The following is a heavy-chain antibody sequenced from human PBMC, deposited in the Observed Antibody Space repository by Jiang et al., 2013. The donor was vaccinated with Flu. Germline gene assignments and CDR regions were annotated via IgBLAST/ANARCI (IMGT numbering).Heavy chain of an antibody. D-gene: IGHD1-26*01. J-gene: IGHJ3*02. V-gene: IGHV3-48*03. CDR1: GFTFSSYE. CDR3: ASSGSYGGYDAFDI. CDR2: ISSSGSTI. Sequence: RLSCAASGFTFSSYEMNWVRQAPGKGLEWVSYISSSGSTIYYADSVKGRFTISRDNAKNSLYLQMNSLRAEDTAVYYCASSGSYGGYDAFDIWGQGTMVTVSS.